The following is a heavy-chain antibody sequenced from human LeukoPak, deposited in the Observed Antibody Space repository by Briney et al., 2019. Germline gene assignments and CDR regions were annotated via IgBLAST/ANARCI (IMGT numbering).Heavy chain of an antibody. D-gene: IGHD1-7*01. CDR1: GFTFSSYA. Sequence: GGSLRLSCAASGFTFSSYAMHWVRQAPGKGLEWVAVISYDGSNKYYADSVKGRFTISRDNSKNTLYLQMNSLRAEDTAVYYCARDEFESTNYHFDYWGQGTLVTVSS. J-gene: IGHJ4*02. CDR3: ARDEFESTNYHFDY. V-gene: IGHV3-30-3*01. CDR2: ISYDGSNK.